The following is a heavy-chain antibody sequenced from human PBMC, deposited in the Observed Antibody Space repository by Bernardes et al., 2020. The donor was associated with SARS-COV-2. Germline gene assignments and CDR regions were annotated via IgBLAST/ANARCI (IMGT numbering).Heavy chain of an antibody. V-gene: IGHV3-23*01. J-gene: IGHJ6*02. D-gene: IGHD5-18*01. CDR2: ISGSGGST. CDR3: AKDKAWGGFGYRYYAMDV. CDR1: GFTFSNYA. Sequence: GGSLRLSCAASGFTFSNYAMSWVRQAPGEGLEWVSVISGSGGSTYYADSVKGRFTISRDNSKNTLYLQMNSLRAEDTAVYYCAKDKAWGGFGYRYYAMDVWGQGILVTVSS.